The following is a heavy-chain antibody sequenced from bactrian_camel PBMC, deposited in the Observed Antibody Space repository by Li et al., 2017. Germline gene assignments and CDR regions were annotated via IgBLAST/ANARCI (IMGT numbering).Heavy chain of an antibody. J-gene: IGHJ4*01. D-gene: IGHD5*01. Sequence: VQLVESGGGSVKSGRSLRLSCAATGFTYSVCMGWFRQAPGKGLEWISVIHRGGTITYYADSVKGRFTISRDNAKNMLYLQMNSQEPEDTAMYYCAAKSPTSGPCRLGILWEWNYWGQGTQVTVS. V-gene: IGHV3S40*01. CDR3: AAKSPTSGPCRLGILWEWNY. CDR1: GFTYSVC. CDR2: IHRGGTIT.